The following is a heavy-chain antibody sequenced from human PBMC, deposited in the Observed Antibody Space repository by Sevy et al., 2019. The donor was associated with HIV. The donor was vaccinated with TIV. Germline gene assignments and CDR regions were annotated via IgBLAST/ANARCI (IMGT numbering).Heavy chain of an antibody. J-gene: IGHJ6*02. CDR1: GYTFTGYY. CDR3: ARPTRPHYYDSSMDV. CDR2: INPNSGGT. D-gene: IGHD3-22*01. V-gene: IGHV1-2*02. Sequence: ASVKVSCKASGYTFTGYYMHWVRQAPGQGLEWMGWINPNSGGTNYAQKFQGRVTMTRDTSISTAYMELSRLRSDDTAVYYCARPTRPHYYDSSMDVWRQGTTVTVSS.